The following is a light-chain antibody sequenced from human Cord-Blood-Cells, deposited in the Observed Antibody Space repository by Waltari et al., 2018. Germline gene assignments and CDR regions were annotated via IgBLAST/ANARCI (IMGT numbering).Light chain of an antibody. V-gene: IGLV1-51*02. J-gene: IGLJ2*01. CDR2: ENN. CDR1: SSNIGNNY. Sequence: QPPSVSAAPGQKVTISCSGSSSNIGNNYVSWYQQLPGTAPKLLIYENNKRPSGIPDRFSGSKSGTSATLGITGPQTGDEADYYCGTWDSSLSAGVFGGGTKLTVL. CDR3: GTWDSSLSAGV.